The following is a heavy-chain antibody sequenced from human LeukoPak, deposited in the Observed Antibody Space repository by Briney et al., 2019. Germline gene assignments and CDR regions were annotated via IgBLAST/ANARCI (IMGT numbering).Heavy chain of an antibody. CDR2: INHSGST. CDR3: ARGIRDYDSSGIDY. CDR1: GGSFSGYY. Sequence: SETQSLTCAVYGGSFSGYYWSWIRQPPGKGLEWIGEINHSGSTNYNPSLKSRVTISVDTSKNQFSLKLSSVTAADTAVYYCARGIRDYDSSGIDYWGQGTLVTVSS. V-gene: IGHV4-34*01. D-gene: IGHD3-22*01. J-gene: IGHJ4*02.